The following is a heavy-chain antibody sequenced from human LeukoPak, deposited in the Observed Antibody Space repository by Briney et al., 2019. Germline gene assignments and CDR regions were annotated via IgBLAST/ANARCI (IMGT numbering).Heavy chain of an antibody. D-gene: IGHD1-20*01. CDR1: GFTFSSYW. Sequence: GGSLRLSCAASGFTFSSYWMSWVRQAPGKGLEWVAHTKHDGSEKYYVDSVRGRFTISRDNAQNSLYLQMSSLRVEDTALYYCARLITSEAGRGMDVWGQGTTVTVSS. V-gene: IGHV3-7*01. J-gene: IGHJ6*02. CDR2: TKHDGSEK. CDR3: ARLITSEAGRGMDV.